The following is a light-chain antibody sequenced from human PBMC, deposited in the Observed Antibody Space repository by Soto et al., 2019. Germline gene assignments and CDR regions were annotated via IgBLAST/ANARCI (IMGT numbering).Light chain of an antibody. Sequence: QSALTQPRSVSGSPGQSVTISCTGTSSDVGGYNYVSWYQQHPGKAPKLMIYDVSKRPSGVPDRFSGSKSGNTASLTISGLQAEDEADYYCCSYEGSLSVSGTGTKLTVL. CDR2: DVS. CDR1: SSDVGGYNY. V-gene: IGLV2-11*01. J-gene: IGLJ1*01. CDR3: CSYEGSLSV.